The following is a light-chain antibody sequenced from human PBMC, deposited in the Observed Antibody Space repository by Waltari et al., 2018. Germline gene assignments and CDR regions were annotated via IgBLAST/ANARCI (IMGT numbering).Light chain of an antibody. CDR2: EGR. J-gene: IGLJ1*01. Sequence: QSALTQPASVSGSPGQSITIPCTGTSSDVGSYNLVSWYQQHPGKAPKLMIYEGRKRPSGVSNRFSGSKSGNTASLTISGLQAEDEADYFCSSYAGSSTLYVFGTGTKVTVL. V-gene: IGLV2-23*01. CDR1: SSDVGSYNL. CDR3: SSYAGSSTLYV.